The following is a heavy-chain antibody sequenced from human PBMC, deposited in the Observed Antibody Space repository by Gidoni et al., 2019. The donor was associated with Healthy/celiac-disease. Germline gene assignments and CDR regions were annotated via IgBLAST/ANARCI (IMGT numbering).Heavy chain of an antibody. CDR3: ARVGTGFDY. J-gene: IGHJ4*02. CDR2: IYHRGST. Sequence: QVQLQESGPGLVKPSETLSLTCTVSGYSSSSGYYWGWIRQPPGKGLGWIGSIYHRGSTYYNPSLKSRVTISVDTSKNQFSLKLSSVTAADTAVYYCARVGTGFDYWGQGTLVTVSS. CDR1: GYSSSSGYY. V-gene: IGHV4-38-2*02. D-gene: IGHD3-10*01.